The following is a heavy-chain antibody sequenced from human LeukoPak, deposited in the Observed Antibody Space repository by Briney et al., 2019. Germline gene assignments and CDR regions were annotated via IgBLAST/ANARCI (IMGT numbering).Heavy chain of an antibody. CDR2: IAGSGATP. V-gene: IGHV3-23*01. CDR3: ARSTVITTKKYCFDY. CDR1: GFTFSSYA. J-gene: IGHJ4*02. D-gene: IGHD4-17*01. Sequence: LSGGSLRLSCEASGFTFSSYAMGWVRQTPGKGLEWVSAIAGSGATPYYADSVKGRFTISKDNSKNTLYLQMNSLREEDTAVYYCARSTVITTKKYCFDYWGQGTLVTVSS.